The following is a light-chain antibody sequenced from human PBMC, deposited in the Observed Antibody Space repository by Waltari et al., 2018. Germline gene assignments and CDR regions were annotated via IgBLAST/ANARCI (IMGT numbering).Light chain of an antibody. CDR3: QQYGSSPALT. V-gene: IGKV3-20*01. CDR1: QSVSSSY. Sequence: EIVLTQSPGTLSLSPGERATLSSRASQSVSSSYVAWYQQKPGQAPRLLIYGASSRATGIPDRFSGSGSGTDFTLTISRLEPEDFAVYYCQQYGSSPALTFGGGTKVEIK. CDR2: GAS. J-gene: IGKJ4*01.